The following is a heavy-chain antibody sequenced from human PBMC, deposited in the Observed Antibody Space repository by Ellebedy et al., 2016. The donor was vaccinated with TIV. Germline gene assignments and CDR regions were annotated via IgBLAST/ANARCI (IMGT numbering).Heavy chain of an antibody. Sequence: GGSLRLSCAASGFSYSTYWMSWVRQAPGKGLEWVSTISSVGSPNYADSVRGRFTISRDSSKDTLYLEMDSLRADDTAIYYCAKCRHSTGCLLDSWGQGTLVTVSS. J-gene: IGHJ4*02. CDR3: AKCRHSTGCLLDS. D-gene: IGHD6-19*01. V-gene: IGHV3-23*01. CDR1: GFSYSTYW. CDR2: ISSVGSP.